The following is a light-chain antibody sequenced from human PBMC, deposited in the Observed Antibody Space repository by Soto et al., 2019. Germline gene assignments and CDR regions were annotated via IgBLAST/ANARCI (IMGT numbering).Light chain of an antibody. Sequence: QSVLTQPASVSGSPGQSITISCTGTSSDVGGYNYVSWYQQHPGKAPKVMIYEVITRPAGVSNRFSGSKSGNTASLSISGLQAEDEADYYCTSYTSSTTIVFGTGTKVTVL. V-gene: IGLV2-14*01. CDR3: TSYTSSTTIV. CDR1: SSDVGGYNY. CDR2: EVI. J-gene: IGLJ1*01.